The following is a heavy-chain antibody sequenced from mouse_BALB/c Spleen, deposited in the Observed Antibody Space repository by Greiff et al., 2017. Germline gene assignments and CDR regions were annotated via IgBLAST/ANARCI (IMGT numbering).Heavy chain of an antibody. CDR1: GYSITSDYA. CDR2: ISYSGST. D-gene: IGHD1-1*01. V-gene: IGHV3-2*02. CDR3: ARLDYYGSKGFAY. J-gene: IGHJ3*01. Sequence: VQLKESGPGLVKPSQSLSLTCTVTGYSITSDYAWNWIRQFPGNKLEWMGYISYSGSTSYNPSLKSRISITRDTSKNQFFLQLNSVTTEDTATYYCARLDYYGSKGFAYWGQGTLVTVSA.